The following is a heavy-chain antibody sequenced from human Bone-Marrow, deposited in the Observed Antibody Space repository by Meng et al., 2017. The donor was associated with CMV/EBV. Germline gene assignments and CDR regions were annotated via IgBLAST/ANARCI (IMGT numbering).Heavy chain of an antibody. CDR1: GFTFSSYS. D-gene: IGHD6-6*01. J-gene: IGHJ6*01. Sequence: GGSLRLSCAASGFTFSSYSMNWVRQAPGKGLEWVSSISSSSSYIYYADSVKGRFTISRDNAKNSLYLQMNSLRAEDTALYYCAKDSSSRDPYYYYGMDVWGQGTTVIVSS. V-gene: IGHV3-21*04. CDR2: ISSSSSYI. CDR3: AKDSSSRDPYYYYGMDV.